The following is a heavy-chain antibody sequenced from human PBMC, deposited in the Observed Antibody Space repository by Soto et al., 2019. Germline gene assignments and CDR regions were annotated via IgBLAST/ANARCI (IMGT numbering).Heavy chain of an antibody. Sequence: EVQLVESGGGLVQPGGSLRLSCAASGFTFSSYWMSWVRQAPGKGLEWVANVKQDGNEKYYVDSVKGRFTISRDNAKNSLYLQMNSLRAEDTAVYYCARGRGSYEQFDYLGQGTLVTVSS. CDR2: VKQDGNEK. J-gene: IGHJ4*02. V-gene: IGHV3-7*03. D-gene: IGHD1-26*01. CDR3: ARGRGSYEQFDY. CDR1: GFTFSSYW.